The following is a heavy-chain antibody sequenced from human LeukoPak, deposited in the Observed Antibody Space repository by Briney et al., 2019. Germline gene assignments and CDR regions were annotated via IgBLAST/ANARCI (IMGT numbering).Heavy chain of an antibody. CDR1: GGTFSSYA. Sequence: SVKVSCKASGGTFSSYAISWVRQAPGQGLGWMGGIIPIFGTANYAQKFQGRVTITADKSTSTAYMELSSLRSEDTAVYYCATDTAGVNYFDYWGQGTLVTVSS. J-gene: IGHJ4*02. CDR2: IIPIFGTA. CDR3: ATDTAGVNYFDY. V-gene: IGHV1-69*06. D-gene: IGHD5-18*01.